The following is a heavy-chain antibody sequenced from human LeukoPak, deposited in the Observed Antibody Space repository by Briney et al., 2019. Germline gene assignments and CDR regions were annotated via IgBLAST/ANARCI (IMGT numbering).Heavy chain of an antibody. CDR2: ISAYNGNT. CDR3: ARGEEYYDSSRYCGH. Sequence: ASVKVSCKASGYTFTSYGISWVRQAPGQGLEWMGWISAYNGNTNYAQKLQGRVTMTTDTSTSTAYMELRSLRSDDTAVYYCARGEEYYDSSRYCGHWGQGTRVTVSS. D-gene: IGHD3-22*01. J-gene: IGHJ4*02. CDR1: GYTFTSYG. V-gene: IGHV1-18*01.